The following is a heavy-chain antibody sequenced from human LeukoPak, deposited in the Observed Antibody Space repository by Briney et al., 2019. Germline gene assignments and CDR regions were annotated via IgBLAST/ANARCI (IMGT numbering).Heavy chain of an antibody. J-gene: IGHJ4*02. CDR1: GGSISSGVYY. Sequence: PSETQSLTCSVSGGSISSGVYYWGWIRQHPGKGLEWIGYISSSGNTYYNPSLQSQFTVSRDTFKDQFSLTLNSVTAADTAVYYCARREPKSGYFDYWGQGTLVTVSS. CDR2: ISSSGNT. D-gene: IGHD3-3*01. V-gene: IGHV4-31*01. CDR3: ARREPKSGYFDY.